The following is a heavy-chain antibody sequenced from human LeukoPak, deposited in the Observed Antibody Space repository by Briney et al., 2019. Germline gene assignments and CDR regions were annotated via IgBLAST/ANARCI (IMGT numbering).Heavy chain of an antibody. V-gene: IGHV3-66*01. D-gene: IGHD3-10*01. CDR1: GFTVSNSY. J-gene: IGHJ6*02. CDR3: ARKLWGNGLDV. Sequence: AGGSLRLSCAASGFTVSNSYMTWVRQAPGKGLEWVSIIYADGGTHYVDSVKGRFTISRENAKNSMYLQMNSLRAGDTAVYYCARKLWGNGLDVWGPGTTVTVSS. CDR2: IYADGGT.